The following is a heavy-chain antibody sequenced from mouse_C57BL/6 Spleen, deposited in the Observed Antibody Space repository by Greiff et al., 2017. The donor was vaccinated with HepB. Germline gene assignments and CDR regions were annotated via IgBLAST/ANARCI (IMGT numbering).Heavy chain of an antibody. CDR3: ARRETGTFDF. CDR2: INPYNGGT. V-gene: IGHV1-19*01. D-gene: IGHD4-1*01. J-gene: IGHJ2*01. CDR1: GYTFTDYY. Sequence: EVKLQESGPVLVKPGASVKMSCKASGYTFTDYYMNWVKQSHGKSLEWIGVINPYNGGTSYNQKFKGKATLTVDKSSSTAYLELNSLTSEDSAVYYCARRETGTFDFWGQGTTLTVSS.